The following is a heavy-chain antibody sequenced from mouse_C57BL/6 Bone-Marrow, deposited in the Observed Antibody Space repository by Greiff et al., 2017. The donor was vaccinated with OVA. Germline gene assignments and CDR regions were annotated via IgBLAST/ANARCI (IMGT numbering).Heavy chain of an antibody. D-gene: IGHD4-1*01. CDR3: ARAGTAWFAY. CDR1: GYSITSGYY. Sequence: EVQVVESGPGLVKPSQSLSLTCSVTGYSITSGYYWNWIRQFPGNKLEWMGYISYDGSNNYNPSLKNRISITRDTSKNQFFLKLNSVTTEDTATYYCARAGTAWFAYWGQGTLVTVSA. CDR2: ISYDGSN. V-gene: IGHV3-6*01. J-gene: IGHJ3*01.